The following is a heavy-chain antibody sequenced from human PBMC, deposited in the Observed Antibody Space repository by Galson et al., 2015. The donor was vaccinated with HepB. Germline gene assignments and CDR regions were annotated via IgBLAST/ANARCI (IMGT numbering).Heavy chain of an antibody. CDR2: FDPEDGET. CDR3: ATDRTKYYYDSSAFRY. Sequence: SVKVSCKASGYTFTSYGISWVRQAPGKGLEWMGGFDPEDGETIYAQKFQGRVTMTEDTSTDTAYMELSSLRSEDTAVYYCATDRTKYYYDSSAFRYWGQGTLVTVSS. J-gene: IGHJ4*02. D-gene: IGHD3-22*01. CDR1: GYTFTSYG. V-gene: IGHV1-24*01.